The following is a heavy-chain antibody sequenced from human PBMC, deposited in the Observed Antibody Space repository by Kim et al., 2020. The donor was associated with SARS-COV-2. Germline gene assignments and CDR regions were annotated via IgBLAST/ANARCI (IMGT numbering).Heavy chain of an antibody. V-gene: IGHV3-23*01. CDR3: AKDPGDITMVRGVIIAFDY. D-gene: IGHD3-10*01. CDR1: GFTFSSYA. J-gene: IGHJ4*02. Sequence: GGSLRLSCAASGFTFSSYAMSWVRQAPGKGLEWVSAISGSGGSTYYADSVKGRFTISRDNSKNTLYLQMNSLRAEDTAVYYCAKDPGDITMVRGVIIAFDYWGQGTLVTVSS. CDR2: ISGSGGST.